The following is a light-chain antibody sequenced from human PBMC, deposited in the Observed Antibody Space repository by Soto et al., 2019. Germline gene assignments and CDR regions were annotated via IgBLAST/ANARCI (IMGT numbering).Light chain of an antibody. CDR1: HDVSTN. CDR3: QQYTNWPQMYT. CDR2: GAS. J-gene: IGKJ2*01. V-gene: IGKV3-15*01. Sequence: EILLRQSPATLSVSPGERVTLSCTASHDVSTNLAWYQHKHGQSPRLVIYGASNRATGVPARFSGSGSGTDFTLIINSLPPEEFAVYYCQQYTNWPQMYTFGQGTKLEIK.